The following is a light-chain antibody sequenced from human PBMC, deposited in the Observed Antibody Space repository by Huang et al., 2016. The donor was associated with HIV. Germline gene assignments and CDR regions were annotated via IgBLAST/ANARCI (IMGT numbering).Light chain of an antibody. CDR1: QGVRGD. J-gene: IGKJ1*01. Sequence: AVQMTQSPSSLSASVGDRITITCRASQGVRGDLGWYQQKPGKARKLLIYGTSTFHSGVPTMFSGSGSGTHYTLSINSLQPEDFATYYCLQAATYPWTFGQGTKVEIK. V-gene: IGKV1-6*01. CDR3: LQAATYPWT. CDR2: GTS.